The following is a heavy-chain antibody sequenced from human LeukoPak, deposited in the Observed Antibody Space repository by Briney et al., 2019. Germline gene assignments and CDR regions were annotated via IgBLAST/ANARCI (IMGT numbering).Heavy chain of an antibody. J-gene: IGHJ4*02. CDR3: ARRSGSGWYIDY. CDR2: IYYSGST. Sequence: PSETLSLTCTVSGGSISSYYWSWIRQPPAKGLEWIGYIYYSGSTSYNPSLKSRVTISLDTSKNQFYLELSSVTAADTALYYCARRSGSGWYIDYWGQGTLVTVSS. D-gene: IGHD6-19*01. CDR1: GGSISSYY. V-gene: IGHV4-59*08.